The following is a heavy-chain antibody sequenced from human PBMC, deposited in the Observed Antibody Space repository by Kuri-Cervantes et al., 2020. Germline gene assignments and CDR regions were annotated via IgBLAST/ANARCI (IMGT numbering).Heavy chain of an antibody. CDR3: ARGLGMDTAMVTWFNYYYYGMDV. D-gene: IGHD5-18*01. V-gene: IGHV3-30-3*01. Sequence: GESLKISCAASGFTFSSYAMHWVRQAPGKGLEWVAVISYDGSNKYYADSVKGRFTISRDNSKNTLYLQMNSLRAEDTAVYYCARGLGMDTAMVTWFNYYYYGMDVWGQGTTVTGSS. CDR2: ISYDGSNK. J-gene: IGHJ6*02. CDR1: GFTFSSYA.